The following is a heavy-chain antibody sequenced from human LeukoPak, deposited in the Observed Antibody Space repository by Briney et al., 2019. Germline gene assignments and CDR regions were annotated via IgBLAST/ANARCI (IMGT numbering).Heavy chain of an antibody. J-gene: IGHJ5*01. CDR2: ISWNSDTI. CDR3: IKAGGAGSYYYWFDS. V-gene: IGHV3-9*01. CDR1: GFTFSSYA. D-gene: IGHD3-10*01. Sequence: GGSLRLSCAASGFTFSSYAMHWVRQAPGKGLEWVSGISWNSDTIGYADSVKGRFTISRDNAKNSLYLQMNSLRPEDTALYYCIKAGGAGSYYYWFDSWGQGTLVTVSS.